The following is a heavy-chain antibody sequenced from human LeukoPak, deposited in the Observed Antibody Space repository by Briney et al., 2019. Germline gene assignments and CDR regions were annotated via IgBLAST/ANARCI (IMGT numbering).Heavy chain of an antibody. J-gene: IGHJ6*03. CDR1: GFTFSSYS. D-gene: IGHD2-2*01. CDR3: AKSVGYCSSTSCYYYMDV. CDR2: ISSSSSYI. Sequence: GGSLRLSCAASGFTFSSYSMNWVRQAPGKGLEWVSSISSSSSYIYYADSVKGRFTISRDNSKNTLYLQMNSLRAEDTAVYYCAKSVGYCSSTSCYYYMDVWGKGTTVTISS. V-gene: IGHV3-21*01.